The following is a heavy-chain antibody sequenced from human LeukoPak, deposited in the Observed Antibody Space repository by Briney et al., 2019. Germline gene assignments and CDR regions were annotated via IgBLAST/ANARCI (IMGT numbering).Heavy chain of an antibody. D-gene: IGHD5-18*01. CDR2: INSDGSST. J-gene: IGHJ6*03. V-gene: IGHV3-74*01. CDR3: ARDKGRYSYGYYFYYYMDV. CDR1: GFTFNTYL. Sequence: GGSLRLSCAASGFTFNTYLMHWVRQAPGKGLVWVSRINSDGSSTSYADSVKGRFTISRDNAKNTLYLQMNSLRAEDTPVYYCARDKGRYSYGYYFYYYMDVWGKGTTVTVSS.